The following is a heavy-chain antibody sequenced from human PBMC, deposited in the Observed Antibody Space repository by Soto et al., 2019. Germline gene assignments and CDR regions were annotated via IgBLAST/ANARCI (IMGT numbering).Heavy chain of an antibody. Sequence: QVQLQQWGAGLLKPSETLSLTCAVYGGSFSGYYWSWIRQPPGKGLEWIGEINHSGSTNYNPSLKSRVTISVDTTKNQFSLKLSSVTAADTAVYYCAMTGYFDWLYFDYWGQGTLVTVSS. CDR2: INHSGST. CDR1: GGSFSGYY. J-gene: IGHJ4*02. CDR3: AMTGYFDWLYFDY. V-gene: IGHV4-34*01. D-gene: IGHD3-9*01.